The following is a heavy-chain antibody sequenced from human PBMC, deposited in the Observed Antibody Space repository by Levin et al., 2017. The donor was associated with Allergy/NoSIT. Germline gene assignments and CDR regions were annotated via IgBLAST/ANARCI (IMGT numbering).Heavy chain of an antibody. D-gene: IGHD5-18*01. Sequence: SETLSLTCTVSGGSISRYYWSWIRQPPGKGLEWIGYIYYSGSTNYNPSLKSRVTISVDTSNNQFSLKLTSVTAADTAFYYCARAREIQLWSPLDYWGQGTLVTVSS. CDR1: GGSISRYY. CDR3: ARAREIQLWSPLDY. V-gene: IGHV4-59*01. CDR2: IYYSGST. J-gene: IGHJ4*02.